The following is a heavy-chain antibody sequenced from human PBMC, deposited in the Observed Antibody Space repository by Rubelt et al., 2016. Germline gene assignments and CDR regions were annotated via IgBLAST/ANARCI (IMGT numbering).Heavy chain of an antibody. J-gene: IGHJ4*02. Sequence: GESLRLSCAASGFPFSTYAMSWVRQAPGKGLEWVSGISGSGGDTFYADSVKGRFTISRDNSKNTLYLQVNSLRPEDTAVYYCARDGPGITVAGYFDFWGQGILVTVSS. D-gene: IGHD6-19*01. CDR2: ISGSGGDT. CDR3: ARDGPGITVAGYFDF. CDR1: GFPFSTYA. V-gene: IGHV3-23*01.